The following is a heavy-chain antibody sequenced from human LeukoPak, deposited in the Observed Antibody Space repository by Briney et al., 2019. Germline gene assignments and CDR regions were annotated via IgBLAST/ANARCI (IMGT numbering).Heavy chain of an antibody. J-gene: IGHJ4*02. Sequence: GGSLRLSCAASGFTFSSYAMSWVRQAPGKGLEWVSAISGSGGSTYYADSVKGRFTISRDNSKNTLYLQMNSLRAEDTAVYYCSDFWSGYYEYYFDYWGQGTPVTVSS. CDR1: GFTFSSYA. V-gene: IGHV3-23*01. D-gene: IGHD3-3*01. CDR3: SDFWSGYYEYYFDY. CDR2: ISGSGGST.